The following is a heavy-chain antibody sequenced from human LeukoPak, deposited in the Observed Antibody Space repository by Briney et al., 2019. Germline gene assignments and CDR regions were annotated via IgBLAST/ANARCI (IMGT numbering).Heavy chain of an antibody. J-gene: IGHJ4*02. CDR1: GDSVSSNSAA. Sequence: SQTLSLTCAISGDSVSSNSAAWNWIRQSPSRGLEWLGRTYYRSKWYNDYAVSVKSRITINPDTSKNQFSLQLNSVTPEDTAVYYCAREGRSWIIAVAGDYFFDYWGQGTLVTVSS. V-gene: IGHV6-1*01. D-gene: IGHD6-19*01. CDR3: AREGRSWIIAVAGDYFFDY. CDR2: TYYRSKWYN.